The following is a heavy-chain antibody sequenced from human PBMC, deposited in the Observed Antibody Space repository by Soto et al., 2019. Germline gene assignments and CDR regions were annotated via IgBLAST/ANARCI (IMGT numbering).Heavy chain of an antibody. V-gene: IGHV1-18*01. Sequence: GASVKVSCKASGYTFTSYGISWVRQAPGQGLEWMGWISAYNGNTNYAQKLQGRVTMTTDTSTSTAYMELRSLRSDDTAVYYCARDYDFWSGHIPFDYWGQGTLVTVSS. CDR2: ISAYNGNT. D-gene: IGHD3-3*01. CDR3: ARDYDFWSGHIPFDY. J-gene: IGHJ4*02. CDR1: GYTFTSYG.